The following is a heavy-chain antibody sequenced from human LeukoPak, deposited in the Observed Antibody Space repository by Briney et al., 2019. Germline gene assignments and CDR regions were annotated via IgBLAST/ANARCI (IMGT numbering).Heavy chain of an antibody. Sequence: GGSLRLSCAASGFTFSSYAMTWVRQAPGKGLEWVSLIYSGGSTYYADSVKGRFTISRDNAKNSLYLQMNSLRAEDTAVYYCARDGSYSSSWYFDYWGQGTLVTVSS. CDR2: IYSGGST. CDR3: ARDGSYSSSWYFDY. D-gene: IGHD6-13*01. CDR1: GFTFSSYA. J-gene: IGHJ4*02. V-gene: IGHV3-66*01.